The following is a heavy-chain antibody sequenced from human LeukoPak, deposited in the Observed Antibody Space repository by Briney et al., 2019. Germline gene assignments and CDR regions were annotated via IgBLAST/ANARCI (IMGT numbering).Heavy chain of an antibody. CDR2: IYHSGST. CDR1: GYSISSGYY. Sequence: SETLSLTCTVSGYSISSGYYWGWIRQPPGKGLEWIGIIYHSGSTNYNPSLRSRVTISVDTSKNQFSLKLSSVTAADTAVYYCARDHVLRYFDWAATNWFDPWGQGTLVTVSS. J-gene: IGHJ5*02. D-gene: IGHD3-9*01. V-gene: IGHV4-38-2*02. CDR3: ARDHVLRYFDWAATNWFDP.